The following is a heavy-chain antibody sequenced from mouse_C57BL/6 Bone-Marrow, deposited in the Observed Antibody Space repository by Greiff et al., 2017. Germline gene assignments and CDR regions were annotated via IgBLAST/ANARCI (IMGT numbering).Heavy chain of an antibody. CDR3: AFPLLYYGSSYGAMDY. J-gene: IGHJ4*01. V-gene: IGHV1-74*01. CDR2: IHPSDSDT. Sequence: QVQLQQPGAELVKPGASVKVSCKASGYTFTSYWMHWVKQRPGQGLEWIGRIHPSDSDTNYNQKFKGKATLTVDKSSSTAYMQLSSLTSEDSAVYYCAFPLLYYGSSYGAMDYWGPGTSVTVSS. D-gene: IGHD1-1*01. CDR1: GYTFTSYW.